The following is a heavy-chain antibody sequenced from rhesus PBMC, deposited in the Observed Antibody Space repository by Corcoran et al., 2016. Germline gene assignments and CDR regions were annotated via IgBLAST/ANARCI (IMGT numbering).Heavy chain of an antibody. Sequence: QVQLQESGPGLVKPSEPLSLTCTGSGASISNNWWSWIRQSPGKGLEWCGEMVGYSESINYNPSLKSRVTITKDASKNQFFLKLNSVTAADTAVYYCARDRSFGNSYGLDSWGQGVVVTVSS. V-gene: IGHV4-80*01. D-gene: IGHD4-35*01. J-gene: IGHJ6*01. CDR2: MVGYSESI. CDR1: GASISNNW. CDR3: ARDRSFGNSYGLDS.